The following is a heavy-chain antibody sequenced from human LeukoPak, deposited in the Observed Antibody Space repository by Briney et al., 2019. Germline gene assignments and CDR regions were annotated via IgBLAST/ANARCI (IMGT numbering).Heavy chain of an antibody. J-gene: IGHJ4*01. V-gene: IGHV3-64D*09. CDR3: VKDKYPVVVAATLDY. CDR2: ISSNGGIT. D-gene: IGHD2-15*01. Sequence: GGSLCLSRSASGFTFSNYAMHWVRQAPGKGLEYVSDISSNGGITYYADSVKGRFTVSRDNSKNMLYLQMNSLRAEDTAVYYCVKDKYPVVVAATLDYWGHGNLVLVTS. CDR1: GFTFSNYA.